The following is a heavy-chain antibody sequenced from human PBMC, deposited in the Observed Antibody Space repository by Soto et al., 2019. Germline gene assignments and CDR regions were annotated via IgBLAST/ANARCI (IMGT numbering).Heavy chain of an antibody. Sequence: QVQLQESGPGLVKPSETLSLTCTVSGGSISSYYWSWIRQPPGKGLEWIGYIYYSGSTNYNPSLKSRVTISVDTSKNQFSLKLSSVTAADTAVYYCAGTPITIFGVVTSFDYWGQGTLVTVSS. J-gene: IGHJ4*02. CDR2: IYYSGST. V-gene: IGHV4-59*01. D-gene: IGHD3-3*01. CDR3: AGTPITIFGVVTSFDY. CDR1: GGSISSYY.